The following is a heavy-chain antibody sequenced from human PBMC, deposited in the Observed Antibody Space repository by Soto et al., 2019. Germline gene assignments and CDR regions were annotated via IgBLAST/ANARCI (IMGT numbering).Heavy chain of an antibody. J-gene: IGHJ4*02. Sequence: GGSLRLSCAVSGFPISSNWFHWVRQAPGKGLVWVSRIDDEGSGTSYADSVKGRFTISRDVAKNTVYLQMNSLRVEDTAVYYCATVFDYWGQGTPVTVSS. V-gene: IGHV3-74*01. CDR1: GFPISSNW. CDR3: ATVFDY. CDR2: IDDEGSGT.